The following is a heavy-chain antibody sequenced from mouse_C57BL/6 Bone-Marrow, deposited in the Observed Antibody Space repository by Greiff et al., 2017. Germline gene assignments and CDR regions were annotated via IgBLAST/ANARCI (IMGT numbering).Heavy chain of an antibody. J-gene: IGHJ3*01. CDR2: ISNLAYSI. CDR1: GFTFSDYG. V-gene: IGHV5-15*01. Sequence: DVKLVESGGGLVQPGGSLKLSCAASGFTFSDYGMAWVRQAPRKGPEWVAFISNLAYSIYYADTVTGRFTISRENAKNTLYLEMSSLRSEDTAMYYCARQNGYEEPCAYWGQGTLVTGSA. CDR3: ARQNGYEEPCAY. D-gene: IGHD2-2*01.